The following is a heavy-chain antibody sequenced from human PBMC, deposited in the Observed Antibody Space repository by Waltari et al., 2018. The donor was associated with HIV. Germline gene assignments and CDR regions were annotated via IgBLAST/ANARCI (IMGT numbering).Heavy chain of an antibody. Sequence: EVRLVESGGGWVQPGGSLTLTCETSGFTFSFFWLRWGRPAPGKGLGWEGNRNQAGTERHYVDSGRGRFTIAGDNGNGSSFLQMNSLTVEDTAVYYCATTHGSGDYDNDFDYWGQGTLV. CDR3: ATTHGSGDYDNDFDY. V-gene: IGHV3-7*01. D-gene: IGHD4-17*01. CDR2: RNQAGTER. J-gene: IGHJ4*02. CDR1: GFTFSFFW.